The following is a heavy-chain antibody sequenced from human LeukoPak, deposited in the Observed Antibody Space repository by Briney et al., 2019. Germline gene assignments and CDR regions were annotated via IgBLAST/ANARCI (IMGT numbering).Heavy chain of an antibody. CDR3: ARGLVGAAGGYYFDY. J-gene: IGHJ4*02. Sequence: GGSLKLSCAASGFTFSSFAMHWVRQAPGKGLEWVAVISYDGSNKYYADSVKGRFTNSRDNSKNTLYVQMNSLRAEDTAMYYCARGLVGAAGGYYFDYWGQGTLVTVSS. CDR1: GFTFSSFA. V-gene: IGHV3-30-3*01. CDR2: ISYDGSNK. D-gene: IGHD1-26*01.